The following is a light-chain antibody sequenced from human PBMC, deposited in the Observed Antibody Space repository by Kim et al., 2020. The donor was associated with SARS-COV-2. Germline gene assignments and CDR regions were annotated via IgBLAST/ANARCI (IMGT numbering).Light chain of an antibody. CDR2: RNN. Sequence: RQTAKLTCTGNSNNVGNQGAAWLQQNHGHPTKILSYRNNNRTSGNSARLSASRSGDTASLTITGLQPEDEADYYCSAWDSSLSAWVFGGGTQMTVL. CDR3: SAWDSSLSAWV. V-gene: IGLV10-54*01. J-gene: IGLJ3*02. CDR1: SNNVGNQG.